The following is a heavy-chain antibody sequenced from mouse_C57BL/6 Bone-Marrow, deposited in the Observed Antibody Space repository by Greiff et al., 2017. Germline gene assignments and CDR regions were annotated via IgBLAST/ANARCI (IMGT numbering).Heavy chain of an antibody. CDR3: ARRLLGRLWYFDV. Sequence: EVKLMESGGGLVQPGGSLKLSCAASGFTFSDYGMAWVRQAPRKGPEWVAFISNLAYSIYYAETVKGRFTISRENAKNTLYLEMSSLRSEDTAMYYCARRLLGRLWYFDVWGTGTTVTVSS. D-gene: IGHD4-1*01. J-gene: IGHJ1*03. V-gene: IGHV5-15*01. CDR2: ISNLAYSI. CDR1: GFTFSDYG.